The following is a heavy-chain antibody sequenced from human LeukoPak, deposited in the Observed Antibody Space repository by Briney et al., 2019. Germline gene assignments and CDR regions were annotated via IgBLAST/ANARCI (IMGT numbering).Heavy chain of an antibody. CDR2: ISSSSSYI. CDR1: GFTFSSYS. D-gene: IGHD6-13*01. Sequence: GGSLRLSCAASGFTFSSYSMNWVRQAPGKGLEWVSSISSSSSYIYYADSVKGRFTISRDNAKNSLYPQMNSLRAEDTAVYYCARYIAAGTNAFDIWGQGTMVTVSS. J-gene: IGHJ3*02. CDR3: ARYIAAGTNAFDI. V-gene: IGHV3-21*01.